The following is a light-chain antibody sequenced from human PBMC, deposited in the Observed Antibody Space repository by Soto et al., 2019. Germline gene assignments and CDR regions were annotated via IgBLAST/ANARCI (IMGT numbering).Light chain of an antibody. J-gene: IGKJ1*01. Sequence: DIPLTQSPSFLSASVGDSVTITCRASQGISSYLAWYQQKPGKAPKLLIYAASTLQSGVPSRFSCSGSGTEFTLTISSMQHEDFATYYCQQLNSYPRTFGQGTKVDIK. CDR2: AAS. CDR3: QQLNSYPRT. V-gene: IGKV1-9*01. CDR1: QGISSY.